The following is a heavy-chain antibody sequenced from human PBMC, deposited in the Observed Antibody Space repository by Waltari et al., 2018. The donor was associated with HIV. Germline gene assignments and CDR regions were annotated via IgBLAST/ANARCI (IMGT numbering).Heavy chain of an antibody. V-gene: IGHV4-34*01. D-gene: IGHD6-13*01. Sequence: QVQLKQWGAGVLKPSETLSLTCAVYSESFSGNYWSWIRQPPGKGLEWIGEVNHSGSTNYNPSLNVRVTISIDTSKKQFSLRLTSVTAADTALYYCARMPILGYGSYAFDSWGQGTLVTVSS. CDR3: ARMPILGYGSYAFDS. CDR1: SESFSGNY. J-gene: IGHJ4*02. CDR2: VNHSGST.